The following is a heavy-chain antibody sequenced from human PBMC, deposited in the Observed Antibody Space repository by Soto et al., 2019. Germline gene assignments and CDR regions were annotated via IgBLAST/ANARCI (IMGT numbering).Heavy chain of an antibody. CDR2: IYYSGST. CDR1: GGSISSSSYY. V-gene: IGHV4-39*01. CDR3: ARRLAAAGRYYGMDV. Sequence: PSETLSLTCTVSGGSISSSSYYWGWIRQPPGKGLEWIGSIYYSGSTYYNPSLKSRVTISVDTSKNQFSLKLSSVTAADTAVYYCARRLAAAGRYYGMDVWGQGTPVTVSS. J-gene: IGHJ6*02. D-gene: IGHD6-13*01.